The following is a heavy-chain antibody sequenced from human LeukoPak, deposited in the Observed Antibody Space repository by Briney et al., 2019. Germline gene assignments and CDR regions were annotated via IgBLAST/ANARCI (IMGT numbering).Heavy chain of an antibody. Sequence: GRSLRLSCAASGFTFSSDWMSWVRQAPGKGLEWVGNIQPDGSEHYPVDSVKGRFTISRDNARNSLFLQMNSLRVEDTAVYYCASQSYARFDPWGQGTLVTVSS. V-gene: IGHV3-7*01. D-gene: IGHD3-16*01. CDR1: GFTFSSDW. CDR3: ASQSYARFDP. J-gene: IGHJ5*02. CDR2: IQPDGSEH.